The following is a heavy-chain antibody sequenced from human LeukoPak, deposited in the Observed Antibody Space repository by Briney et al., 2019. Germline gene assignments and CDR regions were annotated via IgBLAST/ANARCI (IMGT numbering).Heavy chain of an antibody. CDR3: ARDGDYGAYYYYYYGMDV. D-gene: IGHD4-17*01. CDR2: TYYRSKWYN. Sequence: SQTLSLTCAISGDSFSSNSAAWNWIRQSPSRGLEWLGRTYYRSKWYNDYAVSVKSRITINPDTSKNQFSLQLNSVTPEDTAVYYCARDGDYGAYYYYYYGMDVWGQGTTVTVSS. V-gene: IGHV6-1*01. CDR1: GDSFSSNSAA. J-gene: IGHJ6*02.